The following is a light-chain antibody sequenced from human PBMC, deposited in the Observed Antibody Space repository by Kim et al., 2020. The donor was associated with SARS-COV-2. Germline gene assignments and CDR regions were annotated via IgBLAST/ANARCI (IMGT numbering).Light chain of an antibody. CDR1: QSVSNNY. Sequence: LSAGERASLSCRASQSVSNNYLAWYHQKSGQAPRLLMYGASRRATGIPDRFSGSGTGTDFTLIIRRLEPEDFAVYFCQQYDRSPYTFGQGTKLEI. J-gene: IGKJ2*01. V-gene: IGKV3-20*01. CDR2: GAS. CDR3: QQYDRSPYT.